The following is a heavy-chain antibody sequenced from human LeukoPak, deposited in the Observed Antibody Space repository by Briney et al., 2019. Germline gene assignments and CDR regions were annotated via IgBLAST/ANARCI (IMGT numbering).Heavy chain of an antibody. CDR2: ISSSSSYI. CDR3: ARVPATVAYYFDY. D-gene: IGHD4-23*01. Sequence: PGGSLRLSCAASGFTFSSYSMTWVRQAPGKGLEWVSSISSSSSYIYYADSVKGRFTISRDNAKNSLYLQMNSLRAEDTAVYYCARVPATVAYYFDYWGQGTLVTVSS. V-gene: IGHV3-21*01. CDR1: GFTFSSYS. J-gene: IGHJ4*02.